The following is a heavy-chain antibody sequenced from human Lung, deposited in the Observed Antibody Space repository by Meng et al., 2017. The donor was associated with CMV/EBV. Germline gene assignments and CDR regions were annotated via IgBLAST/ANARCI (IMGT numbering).Heavy chain of an antibody. Sequence: SXAASGFTFSSYAMTWVRQAPGKGLEWVSVISGGGGSTYYADSVKGRFTISRDNSKNTLYLQVNSLRAEDTAVYYCARATLEYCSSTSCYPFDYWGQGTLVXVSS. V-gene: IGHV3-23*01. CDR3: ARATLEYCSSTSCYPFDY. D-gene: IGHD2-2*01. CDR1: GFTFSSYA. J-gene: IGHJ4*02. CDR2: ISGGGGST.